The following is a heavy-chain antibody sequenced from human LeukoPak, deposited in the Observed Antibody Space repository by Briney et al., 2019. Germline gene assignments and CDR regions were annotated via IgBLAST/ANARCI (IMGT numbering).Heavy chain of an antibody. Sequence: PSETLSLTCTVFGDSVSSNHWSWIRQPPGEGLEWVGQISYSGSTNYNPSLKSRVTISVDTSKNQFSLKLSSVTAADTAVYYCARAYCSSTSCYTWDAFDIWGQGTMVTVSS. CDR3: ARAYCSSTSCYTWDAFDI. CDR1: GDSVSSNH. J-gene: IGHJ3*02. D-gene: IGHD2-2*02. CDR2: ISYSGST. V-gene: IGHV4-59*08.